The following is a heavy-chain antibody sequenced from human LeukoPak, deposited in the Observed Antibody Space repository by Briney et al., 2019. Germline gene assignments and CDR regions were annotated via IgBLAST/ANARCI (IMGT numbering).Heavy chain of an antibody. CDR3: ARDYSRVT. J-gene: IGHJ5*02. Sequence: SETLSLTCTVSGYSISSGYYWGWIRQPPGKGLEWIGSIYHSGSTYYNPSLKSRVTISVDTSKNQFSLKLSSVTAADTAVYYCARDYSRVTWGQGTLVTVSS. V-gene: IGHV4-38-2*02. D-gene: IGHD6-13*01. CDR2: IYHSGST. CDR1: GYSISSGYY.